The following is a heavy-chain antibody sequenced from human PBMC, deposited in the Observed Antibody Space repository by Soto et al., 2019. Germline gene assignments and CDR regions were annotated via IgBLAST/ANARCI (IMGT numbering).Heavy chain of an antibody. D-gene: IGHD3-3*02. J-gene: IGHJ4*02. CDR1: SFLFSIYS. V-gene: IGHV3-48*02. CDR2: INGRDGAI. CDR3: ARDHLWAFDY. Sequence: VSLRLSSAASSFLFSIYSMNWVRQAPGKGLEWVSYINGRDGAINYVDSVKGRFTISIDIAKNSLYLQMNSLRDEDTAVYFCARDHLWAFDYWGQGGLVTGSS.